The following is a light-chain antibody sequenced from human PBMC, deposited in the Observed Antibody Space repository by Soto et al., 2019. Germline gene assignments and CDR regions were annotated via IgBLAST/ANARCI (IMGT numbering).Light chain of an antibody. CDR3: QYYCRSPVT. V-gene: IGKV3-20*01. Sequence: EIVLTQSPGTLSLSPGQRATLSCRASQSVSSSYLALYQQKPGQAPRLLMYAASGRATVIPDSFSGSGSGTDFTLTTSRQEPEDFSISQCQYYCRSPVTFGQGTKVEIK. J-gene: IGKJ1*01. CDR1: QSVSSSY. CDR2: AAS.